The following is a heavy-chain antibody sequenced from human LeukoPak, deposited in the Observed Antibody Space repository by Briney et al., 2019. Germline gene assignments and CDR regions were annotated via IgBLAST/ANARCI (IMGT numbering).Heavy chain of an antibody. D-gene: IGHD1-26*01. V-gene: IGHV1-18*01. CDR2: ISAYNSNT. J-gene: IGHJ4*02. CDR1: GYTFTSYG. CDR3: AREVGRGFDY. Sequence: ASVKLSCKASGYTFTSYGINWVRQPPGQGLEWMGWISAYNSNTHYAQKLQGRVTMTTDTSTSTAYMEVRSLRSDDTAVYYCAREVGRGFDYWGQGTLVTVSS.